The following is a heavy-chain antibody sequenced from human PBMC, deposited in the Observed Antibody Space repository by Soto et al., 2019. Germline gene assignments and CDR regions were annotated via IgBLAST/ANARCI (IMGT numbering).Heavy chain of an antibody. V-gene: IGHV3-21*01. D-gene: IGHD3-3*01. J-gene: IGHJ6*02. Sequence: GGSLRLSCAASGFTFSSYSMNWVRQAPGKGLEWVSSISSSSSYIYYADSVKGRFTISRDNAKNSLYLQMNSLRAEDTAVYYWARAGLDFGVVIIAEGYYYYGMDVWGPGTTVTVSS. CDR1: GFTFSSYS. CDR2: ISSSSSYI. CDR3: ARAGLDFGVVIIAEGYYYYGMDV.